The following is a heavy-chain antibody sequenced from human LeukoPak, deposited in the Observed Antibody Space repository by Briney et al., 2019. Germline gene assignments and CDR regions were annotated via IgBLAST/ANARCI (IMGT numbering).Heavy chain of an antibody. CDR3: ARAAPNYGGNSWFDY. D-gene: IGHD4-23*01. V-gene: IGHV3-21*01. J-gene: IGHJ4*02. CDR1: GFTFSSYS. CDR2: ISSSSSYI. Sequence: GGSLRLSCAASGFTFSSYSMNWVRQAPGKGLEWVSSISSSSSYIYYADSVKGRFTISRDNAKNSLYLQMNRLRAEDTAVYYCARAAPNYGGNSWFDYWGQGTLVTVSS.